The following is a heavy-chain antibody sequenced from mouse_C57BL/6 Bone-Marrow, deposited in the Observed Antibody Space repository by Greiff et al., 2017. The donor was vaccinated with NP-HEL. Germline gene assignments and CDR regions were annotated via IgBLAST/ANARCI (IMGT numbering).Heavy chain of an antibody. V-gene: IGHV5-4*01. Sequence: LVESGGGLVKPGGSLKLSCAASGFTFSSYAMSWVRQTPEKRLEWVATISDGGSYTYYPDNVKGRFTISRDNAKNNLYLQMSHLKSEDTAMYYCARAVVAFDYWGQGTTLTVSS. J-gene: IGHJ2*01. CDR2: ISDGGSYT. D-gene: IGHD1-1*01. CDR3: ARAVVAFDY. CDR1: GFTFSSYA.